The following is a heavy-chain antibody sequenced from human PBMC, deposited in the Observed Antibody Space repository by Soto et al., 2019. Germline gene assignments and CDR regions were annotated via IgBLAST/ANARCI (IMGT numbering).Heavy chain of an antibody. CDR2: IYYSGST. CDR3: ATTYFFGSGSAY. J-gene: IGHJ4*02. V-gene: IGHV4-39*01. CDR1: GGSISSSSYY. D-gene: IGHD3-10*01. Sequence: QLQLQESGPRLVKPSETLSLTCTVSGGSISSSSYYWGWIRQPPGKGLEWIGSIYYSGSTYYNPSLKSRVTMSVDTSKNQFSLKLSSVTAADPAVYYCATTYFFGSGSAYWGQGTLVTVSS.